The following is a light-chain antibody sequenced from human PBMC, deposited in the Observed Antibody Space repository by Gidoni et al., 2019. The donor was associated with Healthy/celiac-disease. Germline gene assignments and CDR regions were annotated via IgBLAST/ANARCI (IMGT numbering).Light chain of an antibody. CDR3: QQRSTGLPT. CDR1: QSVSSY. CDR2: DAS. J-gene: IGKJ4*01. Sequence: EIVLTQSPATLSLSPGERATLSCRASQSVSSYLAWYQQKPGQAPRLLIYDASNRATGIPARFSGSGSGTDFTLTISSLEPEDFAVYYCQQRSTGLPTFXGXTKVEIK. V-gene: IGKV3-11*01.